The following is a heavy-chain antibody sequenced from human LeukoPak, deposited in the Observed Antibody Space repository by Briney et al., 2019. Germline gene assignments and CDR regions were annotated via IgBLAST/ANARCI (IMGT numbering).Heavy chain of an antibody. CDR1: GYTFTSYD. J-gene: IGHJ5*02. D-gene: IGHD2-2*02. CDR3: AAGPYCSSTSCYSGRYNWFDP. V-gene: IGHV1-8*01. CDR2: MNPNSGNT. Sequence: ASVKVSCKASGYTFTSYDINWVRQATGQGLEWMGWMNPNSGNTGYAQKFQGRVTMTRNTSISTAYMELSSLRSEDTAVYYCAAGPYCSSTSCYSGRYNWFDPSGQGTLVTVSS.